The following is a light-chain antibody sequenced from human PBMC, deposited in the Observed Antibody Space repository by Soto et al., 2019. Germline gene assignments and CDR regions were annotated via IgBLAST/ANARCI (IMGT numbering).Light chain of an antibody. CDR1: SSDVGGYNY. V-gene: IGLV2-14*03. J-gene: IGLJ2*01. CDR2: DVS. CDR3: SSYTSSSTLDVV. Sequence: QSALTQPASVSGSPGQSITISCTGTSSDVGGYNYVSWYQQHPGKAPQLMIYDVSNRPSGVSDRFSGSKSGNTASLTISGLQAEDEADYYCSSYTSSSTLDVVFGGGTNVTVL.